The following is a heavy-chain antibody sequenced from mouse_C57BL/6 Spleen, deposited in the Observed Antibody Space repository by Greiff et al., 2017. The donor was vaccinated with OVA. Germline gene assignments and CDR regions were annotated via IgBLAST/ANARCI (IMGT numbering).Heavy chain of an antibody. CDR3: TRPYYDYPYYFDD. CDR2: IDPETGGT. V-gene: IGHV1-15*01. D-gene: IGHD2-4*01. CDR1: GYTFTDYE. J-gene: IGHJ2*01. Sequence: QVQLQQSGAELVRPGASVTLSCKASGYTFTDYEMHWVKQTPVHGLEWIGAIDPETGGTAYNQKFKGKAILTADKSSSTAYMELRSLTSEDSAVYYGTRPYYDYPYYFDDWGKGTTLTVSS.